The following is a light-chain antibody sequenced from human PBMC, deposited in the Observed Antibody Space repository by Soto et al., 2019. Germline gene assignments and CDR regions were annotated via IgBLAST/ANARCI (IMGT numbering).Light chain of an antibody. V-gene: IGKV1-39*01. CDR3: QQVYDLPHT. CDR1: QTINNY. J-gene: IGKJ2*01. CDR2: GAS. Sequence: DIQMTQSPSSLSASVGDRVTITCRTSQTINNYLNWYRQKPGKVPEVLIYGASSLQRGVSSRFTGSASRTYFTLTISSLQPEDCATYYCQQVYDLPHTFGQGTKVEV.